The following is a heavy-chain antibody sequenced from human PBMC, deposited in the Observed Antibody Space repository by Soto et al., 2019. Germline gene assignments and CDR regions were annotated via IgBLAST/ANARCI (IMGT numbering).Heavy chain of an antibody. D-gene: IGHD2-2*01. J-gene: IGHJ6*02. CDR1: GYTFTSYG. Sequence: QVQLVQSGAEVKKPGASVKDSCKASGYTFTSYGISWVRQAPGQGLEWMGWISAYNGNTNYAQKVQGRVTMTTDTSTSTAYMELRSLRSDDTAVYYCARDCSSTSCSYYYYGMDVWGQGTTVTVSS. CDR2: ISAYNGNT. CDR3: ARDCSSTSCSYYYYGMDV. V-gene: IGHV1-18*01.